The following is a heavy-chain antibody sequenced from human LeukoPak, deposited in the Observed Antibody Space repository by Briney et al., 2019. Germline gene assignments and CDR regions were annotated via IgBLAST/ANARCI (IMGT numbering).Heavy chain of an antibody. CDR3: AGGRGYIIDY. CDR2: MHPDGTT. J-gene: IGHJ4*02. Sequence: GGSLRLSCAASGFTVNNNFMNWVRQAPGTGLKWVSIMHPDGTTYYTDSVKGRFTTFRDNSNNILYLQMNSLRAEDTAVYSCAGGRGYIIDYWGQGTLVTVSS. D-gene: IGHD5-18*01. V-gene: IGHV3-53*01. CDR1: GFTVNNNF.